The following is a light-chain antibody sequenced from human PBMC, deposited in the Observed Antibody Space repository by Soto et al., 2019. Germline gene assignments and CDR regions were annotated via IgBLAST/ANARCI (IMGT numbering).Light chain of an antibody. V-gene: IGKV1-6*01. CDR3: LQDYNFPLT. CDR2: AAS. Sequence: AIQMTQSPSSLSASVGDRVTITCRASQGIRNDLGWYQQKPGKAPKLLIYAASSLQSGVPSRFSGSGSGTDFNLTISSLQPEDFSTYYWLQDYNFPLTFGGGTKVEIK. CDR1: QGIRND. J-gene: IGKJ4*01.